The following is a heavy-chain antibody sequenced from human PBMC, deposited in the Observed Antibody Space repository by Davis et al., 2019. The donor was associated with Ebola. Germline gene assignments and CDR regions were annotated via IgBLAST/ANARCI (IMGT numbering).Heavy chain of an antibody. D-gene: IGHD3-22*01. CDR1: GFTFSSYW. V-gene: IGHV3-7*01. CDR2: IKQDGSEK. CDR3: ARVVTMIVVT. Sequence: GESLKISCAASGFTFSSYWMSWVRQAPGKGLEWVTNIKQDGSEKYYVDSVKGRFTISRDNAKNSLYLQMNSLRAEDTAVYYCARVVTMIVVTWGQGTLVTVSS. J-gene: IGHJ4*02.